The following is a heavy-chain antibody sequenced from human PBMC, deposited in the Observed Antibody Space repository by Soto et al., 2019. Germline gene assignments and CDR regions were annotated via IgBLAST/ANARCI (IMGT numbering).Heavy chain of an antibody. J-gene: IGHJ4*02. Sequence: QVQLVQSGAEVKKPGASVKVSCKASGDTFTKYDINWVRQAPGQGLEWMGWMNPNNGYTGYAQKFRGRVTMTRDTSISTACMELSSLTSEDTAVYYCARRKERSGPNYFDYWGQGTLVTVSS. V-gene: IGHV1-8*01. CDR3: ARRKERSGPNYFDY. CDR1: GDTFTKYD. D-gene: IGHD6-25*01. CDR2: MNPNNGYT.